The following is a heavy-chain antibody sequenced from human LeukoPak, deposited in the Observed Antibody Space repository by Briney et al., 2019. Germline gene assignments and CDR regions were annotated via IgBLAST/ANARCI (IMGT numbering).Heavy chain of an antibody. CDR2: MFYRGST. V-gene: IGHV4-61*01. J-gene: IGHJ4*02. CDR3: ARLHISTGTPDF. CDR1: GASVSNGSYS. Sequence: PSETLSLTCGVSGASVSNGSYSTCWIRQPPGKGLEWIGYMFYRGSTNYNPSLKSRVTISVDSSKNQFSLNLSSVIAADTAVYYCARLHISTGTPDFWGQGTLVTVSS. D-gene: IGHD3-9*01.